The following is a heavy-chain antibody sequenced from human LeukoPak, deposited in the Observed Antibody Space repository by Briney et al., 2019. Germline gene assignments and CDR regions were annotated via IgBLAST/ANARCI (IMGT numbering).Heavy chain of an antibody. D-gene: IGHD3-3*01. CDR2: IYYSGST. CDR3: ARDSVATIFGVVTYYFDY. CDR1: DGSITTTYYY. Sequence: SDTLSLTFSVSDGSITTTYYYWGWIRQPPGKGLEWIGSIYYSGSTYYNPSLKSRVTISVDTSKDQFSLKLSSVTAADTAVYYCARDSVATIFGVVTYYFDYWGQGTLVTVSS. J-gene: IGHJ4*02. V-gene: IGHV4-39*07.